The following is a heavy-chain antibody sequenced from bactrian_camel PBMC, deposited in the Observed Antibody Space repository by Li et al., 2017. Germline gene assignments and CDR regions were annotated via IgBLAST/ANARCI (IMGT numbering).Heavy chain of an antibody. Sequence: VQLVESGGGLVQPGGSLRLSCAASGFSFSSHGMSWVRQAPGKGLEWVSSINSGGDSTYYADSVKGRFTVSRDSANTVLLQMNSLKSEDTAVYYCVRRIEYGGTSWHAFGYWGQGTQVTVS. CDR3: VRRIEYGGTSWHAFGY. CDR2: INSGGDST. CDR1: GFSFSSHG. J-gene: IGHJ6*01. V-gene: IGHV3S40*01. D-gene: IGHD6*01.